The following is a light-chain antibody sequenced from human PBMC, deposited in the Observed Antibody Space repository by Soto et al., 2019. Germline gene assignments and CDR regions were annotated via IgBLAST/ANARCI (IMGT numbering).Light chain of an antibody. V-gene: IGKV3-11*01. CDR2: DAS. Sequence: EIGLTQSPATLSLSPGERATLSCRARQTISSYLAWYQQKPGQAPRLLIYDASNRATGIPARSSGSGSGTDFTLTISSLEPEDFAVYYCQQRSNWPPITFGQGTRLEIK. CDR3: QQRSNWPPIT. J-gene: IGKJ5*01. CDR1: QTISSY.